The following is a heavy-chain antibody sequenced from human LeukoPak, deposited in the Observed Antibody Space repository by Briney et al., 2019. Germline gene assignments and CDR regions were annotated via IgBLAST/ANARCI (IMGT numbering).Heavy chain of an antibody. CDR3: VPKGTEGY. J-gene: IGHJ4*02. V-gene: IGHV3-64D*06. Sequence: PGGSLRLSCSASGFTFDSYAMHWVRQAPGRGLEYVSAINSNGRSTYHAASVKGRFTISRDNSKNTPYLQMSSLRAEDTAVYYCVPKGTEGYWGQGTLVTVSS. CDR1: GFTFDSYA. CDR2: INSNGRST.